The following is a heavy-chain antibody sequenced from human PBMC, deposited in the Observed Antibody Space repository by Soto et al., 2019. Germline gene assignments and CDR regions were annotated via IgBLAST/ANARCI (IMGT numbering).Heavy chain of an antibody. D-gene: IGHD3-3*01. Sequence: EASVKVSCKASGYTFTSYDINWVRQATGQGLEWMGWMNPNSGNTGYAQKFQGRVTMTRNTSISTAYMELSSLRSEDTAVYYCAKSTTERRSVLGYDFWSGYYRYDMYVWGKGTTVTVS. V-gene: IGHV1-8*01. CDR1: GYTFTSYD. CDR3: AKSTTERRSVLGYDFWSGYYRYDMYV. J-gene: IGHJ6*03. CDR2: MNPNSGNT.